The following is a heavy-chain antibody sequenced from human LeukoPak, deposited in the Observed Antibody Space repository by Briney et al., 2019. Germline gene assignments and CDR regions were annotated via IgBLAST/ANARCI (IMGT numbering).Heavy chain of an antibody. Sequence: GGSLRLSCAASGFTFSDYYMSWLRQAPGKGLEWVSYISSSGSIIDYADSVKVRFTISRDNAKNSLYLQMNSLRDDDTAVYYCTSPPLGYCSTTSCLQYFQQWGQGTLVTVSS. D-gene: IGHD2-2*01. CDR2: ISSSGSII. CDR3: TSPPLGYCSTTSCLQYFQQ. V-gene: IGHV3-11*04. J-gene: IGHJ1*01. CDR1: GFTFSDYY.